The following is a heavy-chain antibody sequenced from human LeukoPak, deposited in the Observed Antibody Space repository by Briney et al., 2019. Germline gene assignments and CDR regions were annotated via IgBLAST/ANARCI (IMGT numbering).Heavy chain of an antibody. CDR3: ARRVGATAD. CDR1: GGSFSGYY. D-gene: IGHD1-26*01. J-gene: IGHJ4*02. CDR2: INHSGST. Sequence: SETLSLTCAVYGGSFSGYYWSWIRQPPGKGLEWIGEINHSGSTNYNSSLKSRVTISVDTSKNQFSLKLSSVTAADTAVYYCARRVGATADWGQGTLVTVSS. V-gene: IGHV4-34*01.